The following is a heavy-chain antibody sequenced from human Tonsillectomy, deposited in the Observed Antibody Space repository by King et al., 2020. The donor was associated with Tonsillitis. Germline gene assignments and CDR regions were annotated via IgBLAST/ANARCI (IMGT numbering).Heavy chain of an antibody. CDR2: IAYDASYE. CDR3: ARDAFDLSHWYFAL. CDR1: GFTFSNYG. D-gene: IGHD3-9*01. J-gene: IGHJ2*01. Sequence: VQLVESGGGVVQPGRSLRLSCAASGFTFSNYGMHWVRQAPGKGLEGVALIAYDASYENYADSVKGRFAISRDNSTNTLYLEINSLRVEEKAVYYCARDAFDLSHWYFALWGRGNLVTVSS. V-gene: IGHV3-30*03.